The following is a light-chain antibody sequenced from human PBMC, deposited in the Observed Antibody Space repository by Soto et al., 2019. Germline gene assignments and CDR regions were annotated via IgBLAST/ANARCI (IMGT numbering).Light chain of an antibody. CDR2: GAS. J-gene: IGKJ5*01. Sequence: EIVLAQSPGTLSLSPGDRATLSCRASQSVSTSSLGWYQQKPGQAPRLLIYGASSSATGIPDRFSSSGSGTDFTLTSNRLEPEDCAVYYCQQDGVSPITFGQGTRLEIK. V-gene: IGKV3-20*01. CDR3: QQDGVSPIT. CDR1: QSVSTSS.